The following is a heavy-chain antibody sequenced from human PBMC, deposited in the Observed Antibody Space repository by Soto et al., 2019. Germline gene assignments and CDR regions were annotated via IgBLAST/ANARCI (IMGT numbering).Heavy chain of an antibody. J-gene: IGHJ5*02. CDR2: IYYSGST. CDR3: AVVDSTGNWFDP. V-gene: IGHV4-31*08. Sequence: SXTLSLTCTVSGGSISSGGYYWSWIRQHPGKGLEWIGYIYYSGSTYYNPSLKSRLTISVDTSKNQFTLKLISVTAADTAVYYCAVVDSTGNWFDPWGEGALVTVSS. D-gene: IGHD6-25*01. CDR1: GGSISSGGYY.